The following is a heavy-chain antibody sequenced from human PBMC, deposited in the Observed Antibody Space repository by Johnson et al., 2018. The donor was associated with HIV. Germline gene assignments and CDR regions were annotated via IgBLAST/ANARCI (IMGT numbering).Heavy chain of an antibody. CDR3: ARTNAFDI. V-gene: IGHV3-48*03. CDR2: ISSSGTAGDT. J-gene: IGHJ3*02. CDR1: GFSFSNYE. Sequence: EVQLVESGGGLVQPGGSLRLSCAASGFSFSNYEMNWVRQAPGKGLEWVSYISSSGTAGDTYYPGSVKGRFTISRENAKNSLYLQMNSLRAGDTAVYYCARTNAFDIWGQGTMVTVSS.